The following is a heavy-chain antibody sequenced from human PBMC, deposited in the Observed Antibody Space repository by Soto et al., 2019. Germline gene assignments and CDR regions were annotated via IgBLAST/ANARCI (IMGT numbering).Heavy chain of an antibody. J-gene: IGHJ4*02. CDR1: GGSVSNYY. CDR2: IYTGGST. Sequence: SETLSLTCSVSGGSVSNYYWSWFRQPAGKGLEWIGRIYTGGSTNYNPSLKSRVTLSVYTSKNQFSLRLTSVTAADTAVYYCARANVGPPGGGSWTMPFDFWGQGTLVTVSS. CDR3: ARANVGPPGGGSWTMPFDF. V-gene: IGHV4-4*07. D-gene: IGHD2-15*01.